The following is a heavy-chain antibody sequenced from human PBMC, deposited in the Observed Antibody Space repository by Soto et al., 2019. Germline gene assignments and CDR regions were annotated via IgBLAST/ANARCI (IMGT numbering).Heavy chain of an antibody. CDR2: ITPIFGTA. CDR3: ASLSCISTSCMNVGDPQLVNDAFDI. J-gene: IGHJ3*02. CDR1: GGTFSSYA. D-gene: IGHD2-2*01. V-gene: IGHV1-69*13. Sequence: ASVKVSCKASGGTFSSYAISWVRQAPGQGLEWMGGITPIFGTANYAQKFQGRVTITADESTSTAYMELSSLRSEDTAVYYCASLSCISTSCMNVGDPQLVNDAFDIWGQGTMVTVSS.